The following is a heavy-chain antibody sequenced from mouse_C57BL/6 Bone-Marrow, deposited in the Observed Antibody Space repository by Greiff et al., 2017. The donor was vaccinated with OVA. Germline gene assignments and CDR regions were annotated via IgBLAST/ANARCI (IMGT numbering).Heavy chain of an antibody. J-gene: IGHJ4*01. CDR3: ARSRIYDYDVDYYAMDY. Sequence: QSGAELVKPGASVKISCKASGYTFTDYYINWVKQRPGQGLEWIGKIGPGSGSTYYNEKFKGKATLTADKSSSTAYMQLSSLTLEDSAVYFCARSRIYDYDVDYYAMDYWGQGTSVTVSS. CDR2: IGPGSGST. D-gene: IGHD2-4*01. V-gene: IGHV1-77*01. CDR1: GYTFTDYY.